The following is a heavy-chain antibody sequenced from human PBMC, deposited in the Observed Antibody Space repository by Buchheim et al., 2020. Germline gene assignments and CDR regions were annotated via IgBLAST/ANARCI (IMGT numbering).Heavy chain of an antibody. J-gene: IGHJ6*02. CDR2: ISYDGSNK. CDR1: GFTFSSYG. CDR3: AKDLGADYGDYEGTLTADYYYYGMDV. V-gene: IGHV3-30*18. Sequence: QVQLVESGRGVVQPGRSLRLSCAASGFTFSSYGMHWVRQAPGKGLEWVAVISYDGSNKYYADSVKGRFTISRDNSKNTLYLQMNSLRAEDTAVYYCAKDLGADYGDYEGTLTADYYYYGMDVWGQGTT. D-gene: IGHD4-17*01.